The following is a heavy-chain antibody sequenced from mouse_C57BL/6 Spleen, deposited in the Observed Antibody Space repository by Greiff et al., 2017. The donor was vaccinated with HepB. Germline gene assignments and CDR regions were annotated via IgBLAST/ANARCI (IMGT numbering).Heavy chain of an antibody. V-gene: IGHV1-82*01. CDR2: IYPGDGDT. CDR3: ARERGNYPNAMDY. CDR1: GYAFSSSW. Sequence: VQLVESGPELVKPGASVKISCKASGYAFSSSWMNWVKQRPGKGLEWIGRIYPGDGDTNYNGKFKGKATLTADKSSSTAYMQLSSLTSEDSAVYFCARERGNYPNAMDYWGQGTSVTVSS. J-gene: IGHJ4*01. D-gene: IGHD1-1*01.